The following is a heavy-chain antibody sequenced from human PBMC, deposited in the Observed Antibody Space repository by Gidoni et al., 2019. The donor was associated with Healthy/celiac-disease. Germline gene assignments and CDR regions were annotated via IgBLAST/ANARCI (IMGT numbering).Heavy chain of an antibody. V-gene: IGHV3-21*01. Sequence: EVQRVESGGGLVKPGGSLRLSCAASGFPFSSYPMNWVRQAPGKGLEWFSYISSSSGYIYYADSVKGRLTMARDNAKNVLYLKMNSLRAEDTAVYYCARGGDIVVVPAAIGAFDIWGQGTMVTVSS. J-gene: IGHJ3*02. CDR2: ISSSSGYI. CDR1: GFPFSSYP. CDR3: ARGGDIVVVPAAIGAFDI. D-gene: IGHD2-2*01.